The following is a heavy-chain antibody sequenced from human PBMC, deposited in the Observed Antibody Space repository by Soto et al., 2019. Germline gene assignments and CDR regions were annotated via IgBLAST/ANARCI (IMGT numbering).Heavy chain of an antibody. V-gene: IGHV3-33*01. CDR2: IWYDGSNK. J-gene: IGHJ4*02. Sequence: PGGSLRLSCAASGFTFSSYGMHWVRQAPGKGLEWVAVIWYDGSNKYYADSVKGRFTISRDNSKNTLYLQMNSLRAEDTAVYYCASTHDYGDYVMNYWGQGTLVTVSS. CDR3: ASTHDYGDYVMNY. CDR1: GFTFSSYG. D-gene: IGHD4-17*01.